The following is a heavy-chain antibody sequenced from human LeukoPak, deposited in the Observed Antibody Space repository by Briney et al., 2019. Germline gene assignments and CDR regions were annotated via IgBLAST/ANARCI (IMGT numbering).Heavy chain of an antibody. CDR2: IYYSGST. V-gene: IGHV4-59*01. CDR1: GGSISSYY. J-gene: IGHJ3*02. CDR3: ARIKNRNYVNAFDI. Sequence: SETLSLTCTVSGGSISSYYWSWIRQPPGKGLEWIGYIYYSGSTNYNPSLKSRVTISVDTSKNQFSLKLSSVTAADTAVYYCARIKNRNYVNAFDIWGQGTMVTVSS. D-gene: IGHD1-7*01.